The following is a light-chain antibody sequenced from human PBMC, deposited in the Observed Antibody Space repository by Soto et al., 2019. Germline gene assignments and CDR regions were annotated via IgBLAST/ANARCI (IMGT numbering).Light chain of an antibody. CDR2: AAS. CDR3: QQYYSYPPT. J-gene: IGKJ1*01. V-gene: IGKV1-8*01. Sequence: AIRMTQSPSSLSASTGDRVTITCRASQGISSYLAWYQQKPGKAPKLLIYAASTLQSGGPSRFSGSGSGTDFTFTNHCLQAEDFSTYYWQQYYSYPPTFGQGTKVEIK. CDR1: QGISSY.